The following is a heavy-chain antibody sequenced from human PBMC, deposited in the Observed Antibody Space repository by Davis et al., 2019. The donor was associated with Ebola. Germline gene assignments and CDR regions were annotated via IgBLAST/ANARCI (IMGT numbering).Heavy chain of an antibody. D-gene: IGHD2-15*01. J-gene: IGHJ4*02. Sequence: AASVKVSCKASGYTFTAYYIHRVRRAPGQGLEWMGWINHNSGGTNNAQKFRGRVTMTRDTSFSTAYMELNSLRSYDTAVYYCARAVPATQNLDHWGQGTLVTVSA. V-gene: IGHV1-2*02. CDR2: INHNSGGT. CDR1: GYTFTAYY. CDR3: ARAVPATQNLDH.